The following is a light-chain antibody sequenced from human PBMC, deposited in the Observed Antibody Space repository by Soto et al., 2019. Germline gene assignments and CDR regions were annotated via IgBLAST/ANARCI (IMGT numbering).Light chain of an antibody. CDR3: TSYAGSNNLGV. V-gene: IGLV2-8*01. CDR2: EVT. Sequence: QSALTQPPSASGSPGQSVTISCTGTSSDVGGYNYVSWYQQHPGKAPKVIIYEVTKRPSGVPDRFSGSKSGNTASLTVSGLQAEEEADYYCTSYAGSNNLGVFGTGTKLTV. CDR1: SSDVGGYNY. J-gene: IGLJ1*01.